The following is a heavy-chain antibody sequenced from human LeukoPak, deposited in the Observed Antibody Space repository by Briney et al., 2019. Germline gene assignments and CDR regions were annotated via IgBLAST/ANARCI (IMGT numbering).Heavy chain of an antibody. CDR2: IYPDDSDT. J-gene: IGHJ5*02. CDR1: GYTFTSLW. V-gene: IGHV5-51*01. CDR3: ARLPTEAYCGGDCAFGWFDP. D-gene: IGHD2-21*02. Sequence: PGESLKISCRGFGYTFTSLWIGWVRQMPGKGLEWMGIIYPDDSDTRYSPPFQGQVTISADKSISTAYLQWSSLKASDTAMYYCARLPTEAYCGGDCAFGWFDPWGQGTLVTVSS.